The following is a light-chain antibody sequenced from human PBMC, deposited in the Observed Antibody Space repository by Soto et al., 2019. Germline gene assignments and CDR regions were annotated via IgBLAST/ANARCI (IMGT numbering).Light chain of an antibody. J-gene: IGKJ1*01. V-gene: IGKV3-11*01. Sequence: EIVLTQSPATLSLSPGDRATLSCRASHSVGSLLAWYQQKPGQAPRLLMYFASNRATGIQPRFSGSGSGTDFTLTIESLEPEDFAVYYCKQRSAWPWTFGQGTKVDI. CDR3: KQRSAWPWT. CDR1: HSVGSL. CDR2: FAS.